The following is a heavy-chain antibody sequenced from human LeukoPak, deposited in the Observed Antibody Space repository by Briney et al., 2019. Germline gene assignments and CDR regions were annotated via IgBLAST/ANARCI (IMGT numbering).Heavy chain of an antibody. CDR3: AREERSYSSSWYREIPNKGYDY. J-gene: IGHJ4*02. CDR1: GFTFSSYA. D-gene: IGHD6-13*01. CDR2: ISYDGSNK. Sequence: GGSLRLSCAASGFTFSSYAMHWVRQAPGKGLEWVAVISYDGSNKYYADSVKGRFTISRDNSKNTLYLQMNSLRAEDTAVYYCAREERSYSSSWYREIPNKGYDYWGQGTLVTVSS. V-gene: IGHV3-30*04.